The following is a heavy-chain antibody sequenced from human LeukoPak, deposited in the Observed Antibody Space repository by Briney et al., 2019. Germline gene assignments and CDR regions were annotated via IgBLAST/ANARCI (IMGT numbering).Heavy chain of an antibody. J-gene: IGHJ6*03. CDR1: GGTFSSYA. D-gene: IGHD7-27*01. Sequence: ASVKVSCKASGGTFSSYAISWVRQAPGQGREWMGIINPSGGSTSYAQKFQGRVTMTRDTSTSTGYMELSSLRSEDTAVYYCARESPAGEDLDHYYYYMDVWGKGTTVTVSS. CDR3: ARESPAGEDLDHYYYYMDV. V-gene: IGHV1-46*01. CDR2: INPSGGST.